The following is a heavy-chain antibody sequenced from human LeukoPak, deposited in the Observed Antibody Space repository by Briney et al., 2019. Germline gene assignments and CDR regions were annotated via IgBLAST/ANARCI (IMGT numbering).Heavy chain of an antibody. CDR2: VYSSGTT. CDR3: ARANWGSGNWFDP. Sequence: PSETLSLTCTVSGGSVSSVRYCWSWIRQPPGKGLEWIGNVYSSGTTKYNPSLKSRVSISIDTSKNQFSLKLSSVTAADTAVYFCARANWGSGNWFDPWGQGTLVTVSS. V-gene: IGHV4-61*01. CDR1: GGSVSSVRYC. D-gene: IGHD7-27*01. J-gene: IGHJ5*02.